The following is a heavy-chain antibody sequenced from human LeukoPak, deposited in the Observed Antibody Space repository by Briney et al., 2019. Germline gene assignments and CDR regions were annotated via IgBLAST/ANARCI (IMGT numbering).Heavy chain of an antibody. CDR2: IIGISSHI. Sequence: PGGSLRLSCAASGFTFSSYSMNWVRQAPGKGLEWVASIIGISSHIYYADSVKGRFTISRDNAKNSLYLQMNSLRAEDTAVYYCARTRAPSNGRVLYYMDVWGKGTTVTVSS. CDR3: ARTRAPSNGRVLYYMDV. D-gene: IGHD2-2*01. J-gene: IGHJ6*03. CDR1: GFTFSSYS. V-gene: IGHV3-21*01.